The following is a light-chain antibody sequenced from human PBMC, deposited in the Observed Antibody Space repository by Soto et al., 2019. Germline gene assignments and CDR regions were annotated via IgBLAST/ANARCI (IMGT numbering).Light chain of an antibody. V-gene: IGKV3-11*01. CDR3: QHRYNAPWT. J-gene: IGKJ1*01. Sequence: DILLTQSPATLSLSPGERATLYCRASQSVTNFLVWYQQKPGQAPRALIYDASNRATGIPARFSGSGSGTDFPLTISSLEPEDFAVYYCQHRYNAPWTFGQGTKVEIK. CDR1: QSVTNF. CDR2: DAS.